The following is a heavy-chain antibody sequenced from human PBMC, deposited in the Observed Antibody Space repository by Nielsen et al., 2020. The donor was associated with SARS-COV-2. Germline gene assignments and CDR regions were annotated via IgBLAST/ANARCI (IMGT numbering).Heavy chain of an antibody. Sequence: GGSLRLSCAASGFTFSSYAMSWVRQAPGKGLEWVSGIIGSGRGTYYADSVKGRSTISRDNSKDTLYLQMNSLRAEDTAIYYCAREACINIDCYTTSWGQGTLVTVSS. CDR1: GFTFSSYA. D-gene: IGHD2-2*02. J-gene: IGHJ5*02. CDR2: IIGSGRGT. CDR3: AREACINIDCYTTS. V-gene: IGHV3-23*01.